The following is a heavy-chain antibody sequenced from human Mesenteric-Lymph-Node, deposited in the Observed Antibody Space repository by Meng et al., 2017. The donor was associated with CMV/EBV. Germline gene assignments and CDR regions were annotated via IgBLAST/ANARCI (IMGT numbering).Heavy chain of an antibody. CDR3: TYASSGLNWFDP. Sequence: SCKASGYTFGTLAISWVRQAPGQGLEWMGWMNAYNGNTRYAQKLKGRLTVTADTSTAAAYMELRSLTSDDTAVYYCTYASSGLNWFDPWGQGTLVTVSS. CDR1: GYTFGTLA. CDR2: MNAYNGNT. J-gene: IGHJ5*02. V-gene: IGHV1-18*01. D-gene: IGHD2-15*01.